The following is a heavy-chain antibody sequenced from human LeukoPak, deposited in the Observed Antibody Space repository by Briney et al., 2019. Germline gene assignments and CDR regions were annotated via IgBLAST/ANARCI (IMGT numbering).Heavy chain of an antibody. Sequence: PSGTLSLTCAVSGVSISSSNWWSWVRQPPGKGLEWIGEIYHSGSTNYNPSLKSRVTISVDKSKNQFSLKLSSVTAADTAVYYCARVGGIAAAGFDYWGQGTLVTVSS. CDR3: ARVGGIAAAGFDY. D-gene: IGHD6-13*01. CDR2: IYHSGST. V-gene: IGHV4-4*02. CDR1: GVSISSSNW. J-gene: IGHJ4*02.